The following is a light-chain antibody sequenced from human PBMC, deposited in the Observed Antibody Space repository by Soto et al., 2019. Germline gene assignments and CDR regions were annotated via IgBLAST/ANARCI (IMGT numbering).Light chain of an antibody. CDR3: QKYGSSPRT. Sequence: EIVLTQSPGTLSLSPGERATLSCRASQSVSSSYLAWYQQKPGQAPRLLIYGASSRATGIPDRFSGSGSGTDFTITISRLEPEDFAVYYCQKYGSSPRTCDQGTKLEIK. J-gene: IGKJ2*01. CDR1: QSVSSSY. CDR2: GAS. V-gene: IGKV3-20*01.